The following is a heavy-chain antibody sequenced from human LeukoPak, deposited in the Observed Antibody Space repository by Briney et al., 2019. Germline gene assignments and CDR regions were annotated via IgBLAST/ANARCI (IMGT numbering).Heavy chain of an antibody. CDR2: INPNSGGT. CDR1: GYTFTGYY. J-gene: IGHJ4*02. V-gene: IGHV1-2*02. Sequence: ASVKVSCKAPGYTFTGYYMHWVRQAPGQGLEWMGWINPNSGGTNYAQKFQGRVTMTRDTSISTAYMELSRLRSDDTAVYYCARGRLTAYYDILTGYWAFDYWGQGTLVTVSS. D-gene: IGHD3-9*01. CDR3: ARGRLTAYYDILTGYWAFDY.